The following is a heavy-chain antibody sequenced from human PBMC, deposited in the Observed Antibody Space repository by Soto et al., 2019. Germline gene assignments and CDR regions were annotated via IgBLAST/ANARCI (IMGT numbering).Heavy chain of an antibody. Sequence: QVQLVQSGAEVKKPGASVKVSCKASGYTFTGYYMHWVRQAPGQGLEWMGWINPNSGGTNYAQKFQGRVTMTRDTSSSTAYMEMIRLRSDDTAVYYCARWAHLVAPIRGRYFDYWGQGTLVTVSS. CDR3: ARWAHLVAPIRGRYFDY. CDR2: INPNSGGT. J-gene: IGHJ4*02. CDR1: GYTFTGYY. V-gene: IGHV1-2*02. D-gene: IGHD5-12*01.